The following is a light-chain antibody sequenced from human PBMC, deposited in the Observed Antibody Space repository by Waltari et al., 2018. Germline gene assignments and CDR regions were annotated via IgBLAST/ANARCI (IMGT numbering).Light chain of an antibody. CDR1: QSVFFSSNNENY. Sequence: DIVMTQSPDSLAVSLGERATINCKSSQSVFFSSNNENYLAWYQQKPGQPPKLLISWASTRESGLPDRFTGSGSGTEFTLTISSLQAEDVAIYFCQQYLSTPWTFGQGTKVEIK. V-gene: IGKV4-1*01. CDR2: WAS. CDR3: QQYLSTPWT. J-gene: IGKJ1*01.